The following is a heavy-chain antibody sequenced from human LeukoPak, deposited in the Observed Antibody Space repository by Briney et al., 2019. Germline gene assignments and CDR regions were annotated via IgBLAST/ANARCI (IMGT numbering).Heavy chain of an antibody. J-gene: IGHJ6*02. D-gene: IGHD3-3*01. CDR3: AKAIRFLEWLLPVGMDV. V-gene: IGHV3-23*01. Sequence: GRSLRLSCAASGFTFSSYAMSWVRQAPGKGLEWVSAISGSGGSTYYADSVKGRFTISRDNSKNTLYLQMNSLRAEDTAVYYCAKAIRFLEWLLPVGMDVWGQGTTVTVSS. CDR2: ISGSGGST. CDR1: GFTFSSYA.